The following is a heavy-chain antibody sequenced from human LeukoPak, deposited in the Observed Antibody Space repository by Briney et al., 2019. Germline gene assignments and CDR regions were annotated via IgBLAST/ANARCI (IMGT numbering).Heavy chain of an antibody. CDR2: ISYDGSNK. V-gene: IGHV3-30*18. J-gene: IGHJ6*03. CDR1: GFTFRSYG. CDR3: AKDYRYCTGTSCFSYYFYMDV. Sequence: GGSLRLSCAASGFTFRSYGIHWVRQAPGKGLEWVAVISYDGSNKYYGDSVKGRFTISRDNSKNTLYLQMNSLRAEDTAVYYCAKDYRYCTGTSCFSYYFYMDVWGKGTTVTVSS. D-gene: IGHD2-2*01.